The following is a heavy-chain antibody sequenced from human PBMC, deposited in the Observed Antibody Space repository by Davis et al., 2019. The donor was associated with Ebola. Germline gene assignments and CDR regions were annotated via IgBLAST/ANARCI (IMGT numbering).Heavy chain of an antibody. CDR2: INPNSGGT. J-gene: IGHJ6*02. CDR1: GYTFTGYY. D-gene: IGHD6-19*01. CDR3: ARDMGVAGSLVGYYYGMDV. Sequence: ASVKVSCKASGYTFTGYYMHWVRQAPGQGLEWMGRINPNSGGTKNAQKFQGRVTMTGDTSISTAYMELRRLRSDDTAVYYCARDMGVAGSLVGYYYGMDVWGQGTTVTVSS. V-gene: IGHV1-2*06.